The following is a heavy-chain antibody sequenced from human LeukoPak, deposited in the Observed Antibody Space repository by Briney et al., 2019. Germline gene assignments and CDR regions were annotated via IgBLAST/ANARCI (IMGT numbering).Heavy chain of an antibody. CDR1: GYTFTGYY. CDR2: INPNSGGT. CDR3: AREAGNTAMDYYFDY. V-gene: IGHV1-2*02. D-gene: IGHD5-18*01. J-gene: IGHJ4*02. Sequence: ASVKVSCKASGYTFTGYYMHWVRQAPGQGLEWMGWINPNSGGTNYAQKFQGRVTMTRDTSISTAYMELSRLRSDDTAVYYCAREAGNTAMDYYFDYWGQGTLVTVSS.